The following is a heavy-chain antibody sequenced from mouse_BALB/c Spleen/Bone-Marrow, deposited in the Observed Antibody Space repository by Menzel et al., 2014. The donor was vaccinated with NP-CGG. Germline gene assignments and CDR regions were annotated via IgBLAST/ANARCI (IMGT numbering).Heavy chain of an antibody. V-gene: IGHV14-3*02. CDR2: IDPANGNT. Sequence: EVMLVESGAGLVKPGASVKLSCTASGFNIKDTYMHWVKQRPEQGLEWIGRIDPANGNTKYDPKFQGKATITAGTSSNTAYLQLSSLTSEDTAVYYCASYRYAWYFDVWGAGTTVTVSS. CDR1: GFNIKDTY. J-gene: IGHJ1*01. D-gene: IGHD2-14*01. CDR3: ASYRYAWYFDV.